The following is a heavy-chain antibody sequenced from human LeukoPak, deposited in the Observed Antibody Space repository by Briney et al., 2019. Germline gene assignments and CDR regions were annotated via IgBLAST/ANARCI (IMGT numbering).Heavy chain of an antibody. D-gene: IGHD5-12*01. J-gene: IGHJ6*03. Sequence: SGGSLRLSCAASGFTFDDHAMHWVRQAPGKGLEWVSGISWNSRDIGYVDSVKGRFTISRDNAKNSLYLQMNSLRAEDTAVYYCARRGATISGYMDVWGKGTTVTVSS. CDR1: GFTFDDHA. CDR2: ISWNSRDI. CDR3: ARRGATISGYMDV. V-gene: IGHV3-9*01.